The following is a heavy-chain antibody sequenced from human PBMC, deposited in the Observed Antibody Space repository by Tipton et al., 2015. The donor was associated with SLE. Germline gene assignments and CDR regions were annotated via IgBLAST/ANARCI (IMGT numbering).Heavy chain of an antibody. V-gene: IGHV3-21*04. CDR1: GFTFSSYS. CDR2: ISSSSSYI. D-gene: IGHD3/OR15-3a*01. CDR3: SREADWLKQRTYYFDF. J-gene: IGHJ4*02. Sequence: SLRLSCAASGFTFSSYSINWVRQAPGKGLEWVSSISSSSSYIYYADSVKGRFTISRDNAKNSVSLQMNSLRAEDTAIYYCSREADWLKQRTYYFDFWGQGTLVTVSS.